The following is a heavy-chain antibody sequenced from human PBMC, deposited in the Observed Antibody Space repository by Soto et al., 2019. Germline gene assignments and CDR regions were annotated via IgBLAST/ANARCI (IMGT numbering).Heavy chain of an antibody. J-gene: IGHJ4*02. CDR2: INHSGST. CDR1: GGSFSGYY. D-gene: IGHD3-16*01. V-gene: IGHV4-34*01. CDR3: ARESMGSNFDY. Sequence: SSETLSLTCAVYGGSFSGYYWSWIRQPPGKGLEWIGEINHSGSTNYNPSLKSRVTISVDTSKNQFSLKLSSVTAADTAVYYCARESMGSNFDYWGQGTLVTVSS.